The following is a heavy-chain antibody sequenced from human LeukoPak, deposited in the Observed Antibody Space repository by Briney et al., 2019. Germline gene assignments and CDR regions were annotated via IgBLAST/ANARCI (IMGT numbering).Heavy chain of an antibody. CDR1: GYTFTSYY. V-gene: IGHV1-46*01. D-gene: IGHD2-15*01. J-gene: IGHJ4*02. CDR3: ARVLLGYCSGGSCPEIDY. CDR2: INPSGGST. Sequence: GASVKVSCKASGYTFTSYYMHWVRQAPGQGLEWMGIINPSGGSTSYAQKFQGRVTMTRDTSTSTVYMELSSLRSEDTAVYYCARVLLGYCSGGSCPEIDYWGQGTLVTVSS.